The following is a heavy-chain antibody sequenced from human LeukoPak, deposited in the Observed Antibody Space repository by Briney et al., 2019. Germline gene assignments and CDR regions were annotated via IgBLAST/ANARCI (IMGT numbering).Heavy chain of an antibody. J-gene: IGHJ3*02. D-gene: IGHD1-26*01. CDR3: ARHDHSISKSYPGAFDI. V-gene: IGHV4-39*01. CDR2: IYYSGST. Sequence: PSETLSLTCTVSGGSISSSSYYWGWIRQPPGKGLEWIGSIYYSGSTYYNPSLKSRVTISVDTSKNQFSLKLSSVTAADTAVYYCARHDHSISKSYPGAFDIWGQGTMVTVS. CDR1: GGSISSSSYY.